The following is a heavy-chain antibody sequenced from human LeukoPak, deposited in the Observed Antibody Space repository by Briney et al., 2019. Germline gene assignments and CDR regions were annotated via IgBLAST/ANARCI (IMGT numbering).Heavy chain of an antibody. J-gene: IGHJ4*02. CDR3: ARQGSYGDYMLVDY. D-gene: IGHD4-17*01. V-gene: IGHV4-4*07. CDR1: GGSISSYY. Sequence: SESLSLTCTVSGGSISSYYWSWIRPPAGKGLAWIGRVYTSGSTNYNPSLKSRVTMSVDMSKNQFSLKLSSVTAADTAVYYCARQGSYGDYMLVDYWGQGTRVTVSS. CDR2: VYTSGST.